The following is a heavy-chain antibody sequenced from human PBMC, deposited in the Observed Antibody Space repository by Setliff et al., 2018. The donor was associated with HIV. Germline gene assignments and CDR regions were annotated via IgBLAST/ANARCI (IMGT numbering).Heavy chain of an antibody. D-gene: IGHD4-17*01. CDR1: GFTFSDYY. CDR2: ISSRGSTI. CDR3: ARSPYGDYGLDY. Sequence: PGGSLRLSCAASGFTFSDYYMSWIRQAPGKGLEWVSYISSRGSTIYYADSVKGRFTISRDNAKNSLYLQMNTLRAEDTAVYFCARSPYGDYGLDYWDQGTLVTVSS. J-gene: IGHJ4*02. V-gene: IGHV3-11*04.